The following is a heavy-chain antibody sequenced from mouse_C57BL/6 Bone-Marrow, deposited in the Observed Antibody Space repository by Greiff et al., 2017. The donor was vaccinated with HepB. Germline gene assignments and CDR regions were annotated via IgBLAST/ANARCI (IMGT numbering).Heavy chain of an antibody. J-gene: IGHJ1*03. D-gene: IGHD1-1*01. CDR2: INPGSGGT. CDR3: ARYYYGSSYWYFDV. CDR1: GYAFTNYL. V-gene: IGHV1-54*01. Sequence: VQLKESGAELVRPGTSVKVSCKASGYAFTNYLIEWVKQRPGQGLEWIGVINPGSGGTNYNEKFKGKATLTADKSSSTAYMQLSSLTSEDSAVYFCARYYYGSSYWYFDVWGTGTTVTVSS.